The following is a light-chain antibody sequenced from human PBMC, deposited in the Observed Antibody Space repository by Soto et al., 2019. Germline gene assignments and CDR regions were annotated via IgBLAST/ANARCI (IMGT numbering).Light chain of an antibody. CDR3: QQTYSIVIT. J-gene: IGKJ5*01. V-gene: IGKV1-39*01. Sequence: DIQMTQSPSSLSASVGDRVNITCRASQSISKYLNWFQQKPGTAPKVLISAASSLQSGVPSRFSGSGSGTDFTLTISSLQPEDFATYYCQQTYSIVITFGQGTRLEIK. CDR1: QSISKY. CDR2: AAS.